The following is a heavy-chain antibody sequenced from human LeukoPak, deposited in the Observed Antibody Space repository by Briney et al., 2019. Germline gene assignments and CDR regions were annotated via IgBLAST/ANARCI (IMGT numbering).Heavy chain of an antibody. J-gene: IGHJ4*02. Sequence: ASVKVSCKASGYTFTSYGISWVRQAPGQGLEWMGWISAYNGDTRYAQKFQGRPTVTTDTSTTTAYMELRSLSSDDTAIYYCARRPGYDRRLSSLDYWGQGTLVTVSS. CDR1: GYTFTSYG. D-gene: IGHD5-12*01. CDR3: ARRPGYDRRLSSLDY. CDR2: ISAYNGDT. V-gene: IGHV1-18*01.